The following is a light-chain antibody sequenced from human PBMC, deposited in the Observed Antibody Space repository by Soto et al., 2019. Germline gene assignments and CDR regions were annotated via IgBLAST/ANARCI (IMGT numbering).Light chain of an antibody. CDR3: SSYTSSSTLV. J-gene: IGLJ2*01. Sequence: QSALTQPASVSGSPGQSITISCTGTSSDVGGYNYVSWYQQHPGKAPKLMVYEVRNRPIGVSNRFSGSKSGNTASLTISGLQSEDEAEYYCSSYTSSSTLVFGGGTKLTVL. CDR2: EVR. CDR1: SSDVGGYNY. V-gene: IGLV2-14*01.